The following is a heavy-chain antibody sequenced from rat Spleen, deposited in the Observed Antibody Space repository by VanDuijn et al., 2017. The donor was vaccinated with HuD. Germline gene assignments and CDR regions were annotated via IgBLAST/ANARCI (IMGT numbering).Heavy chain of an antibody. Sequence: EVQLQESGPGLVKPSQSLSLTCSVTGYSIKSSYRWNWIRKFPGNKLEWMGYIDSAGSTNYNPSLKSRISITRDTSKNQFFLQVNSVTTEDTATYYCARSAILRIVRDVMDAWGQGTSVTVSS. CDR2: IDSAGST. V-gene: IGHV3-3*01. J-gene: IGHJ4*01. CDR1: GYSIKSSYR. CDR3: ARSAILRIVRDVMDA. D-gene: IGHD1-6*01.